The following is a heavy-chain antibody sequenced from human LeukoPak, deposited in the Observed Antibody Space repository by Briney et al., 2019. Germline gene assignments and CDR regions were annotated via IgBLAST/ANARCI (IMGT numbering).Heavy chain of an antibody. CDR1: GFTVSSNY. D-gene: IGHD2-2*01. CDR3: AKLVEGVDIVVP. V-gene: IGHV3-66*04. CDR2: IYSGGST. Sequence: GGSLRLSCAASGFTVSSNYMSWVRQAPGKGLEWVSVIYSGGSTYYADSVKGRFTISRDNSKNTLYLQMNSLRAEDTAVYYCAKLVEGVDIVVPWGQGTTVTVSS. J-gene: IGHJ6*02.